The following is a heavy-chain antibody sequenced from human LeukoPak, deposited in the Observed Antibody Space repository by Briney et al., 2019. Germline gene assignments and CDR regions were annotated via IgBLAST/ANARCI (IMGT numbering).Heavy chain of an antibody. D-gene: IGHD1-1*01. J-gene: IGHJ4*02. CDR3: ARGNWIDY. CDR2: INHSGST. CDR1: GGSFSGYY. Sequence: SETLSLTCAVYGGSFSGYYWSWIRQPPGKGLEWIGEINHSGSTNYNPSLKSRVTISVDTSKNQFSLKLSSVTAADTAVYYCARGNWIDYWGQGTLVTVSS. V-gene: IGHV4-34*01.